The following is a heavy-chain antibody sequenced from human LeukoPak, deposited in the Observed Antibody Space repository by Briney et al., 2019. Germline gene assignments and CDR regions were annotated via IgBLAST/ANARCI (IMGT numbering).Heavy chain of an antibody. CDR1: GGSISNYY. D-gene: IGHD5-12*01. J-gene: IGHJ6*03. CDR2: IYYSGST. CDR3: ARVAANSGYDWKIYYYYYMDV. Sequence: SETLSLTCTVSGGSISNYYWSWIRQPPGKGLEWIGYIYYSGSTNYNPSLKSRVTISVDTSKNQFSLKLSSVTAADTAVYYCARVAANSGYDWKIYYYYYMDVWGKGTTVTVSS. V-gene: IGHV4-59*01.